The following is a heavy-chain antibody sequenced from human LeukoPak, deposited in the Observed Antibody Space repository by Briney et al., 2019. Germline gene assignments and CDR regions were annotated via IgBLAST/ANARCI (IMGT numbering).Heavy chain of an antibody. CDR3: ARKSSSYYYYYGMDV. Sequence: PSETLSLTCTVSGGSLRTFYWSWIRQPPGKGLEWIGYIYYSGTTNYNPSLKSRVTISVDTSNNQFSLRLSSVSAADTAVYYCARKSSSYYYYYGMDVWGQGTTVTVSS. CDR1: GGSLRTFY. V-gene: IGHV4-59*01. J-gene: IGHJ6*02. CDR2: IYYSGTT. D-gene: IGHD6-6*01.